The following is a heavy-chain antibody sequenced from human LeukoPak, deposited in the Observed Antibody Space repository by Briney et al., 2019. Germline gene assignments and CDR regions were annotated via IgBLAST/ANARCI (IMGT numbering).Heavy chain of an antibody. CDR3: ARADYDTSGYRHWYFDR. CDR1: GGSISGYY. J-gene: IGHJ2*01. Sequence: SETLSLTCTVSGGSISGYYWSWIRQPPGKGLEWIGYIYYSGSANYNPSLKSRVSISVDTSKNQCSLRLSSVTAADTAVYYCARADYDTSGYRHWYFDRWGRGSLVTVSS. D-gene: IGHD3-22*01. V-gene: IGHV4-59*01. CDR2: IYYSGSA.